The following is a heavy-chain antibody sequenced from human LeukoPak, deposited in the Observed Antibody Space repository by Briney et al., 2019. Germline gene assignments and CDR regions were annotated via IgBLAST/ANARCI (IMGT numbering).Heavy chain of an antibody. J-gene: IGHJ4*02. CDR3: ARTPEGDFWSGYYQFDY. V-gene: IGHV3-74*01. CDR1: GFTFSSYW. Sequence: GGSLRLSCVASGFTFSSYWMHWVRQDPRKGLVWVSRINGDGRNINYADSVRGRFTISRDNAKNTLYLQMNSLRAEDTAVYYCARTPEGDFWSGYYQFDYWGQGTLVTVSS. CDR2: INGDGRNI. D-gene: IGHD3-3*01.